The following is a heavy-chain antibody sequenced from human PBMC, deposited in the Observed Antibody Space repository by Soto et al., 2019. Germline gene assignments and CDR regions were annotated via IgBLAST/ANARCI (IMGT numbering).Heavy chain of an antibody. CDR3: ARDRVVRQPYYYYYYGMDV. CDR2: ISYDGSNK. CDR1: GFTFSSYA. V-gene: IGHV3-30-3*01. Sequence: PGGSLRLSCAASGFTFSSYAMHWVRQAPGKGLEWVAVISYDGSNKYYADSVKGRFTISRDNSKNTLYLQMNSLRAEDTAVYYCARDRVVRQPYYYYYYGMDVWGQGTTVTVSS. J-gene: IGHJ6*02.